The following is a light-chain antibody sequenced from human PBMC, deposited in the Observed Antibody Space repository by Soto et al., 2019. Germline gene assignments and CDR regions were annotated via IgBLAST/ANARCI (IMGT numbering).Light chain of an antibody. CDR2: AAS. V-gene: IGKV1-39*01. Sequence: DIQMTQSPSSLSASVGDRVTITCRPSQSISSYLNWYQQKPGKAPKLLIYAASTMQSGVPSRFSGSASGTDFTLTISSLQPDDFAAYYCQQSYSTPYTFGQGTKVDIK. CDR1: QSISSY. J-gene: IGKJ2*01. CDR3: QQSYSTPYT.